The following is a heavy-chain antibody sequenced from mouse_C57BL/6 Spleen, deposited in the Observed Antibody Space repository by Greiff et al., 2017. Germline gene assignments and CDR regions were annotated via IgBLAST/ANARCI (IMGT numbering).Heavy chain of an antibody. Sequence: VQLQQSGAELVKPGASVKLSCKASGYTFTSYWMHWVKQRPGQGLEWIGMIHPNSGSTNYNEKFKSKATLTVDKSSSTAYMQLSSLTSEDSAVYYCARSLGITTVAHYWGQGTTLTVSS. CDR1: GYTFTSYW. CDR3: ARSLGITTVAHY. J-gene: IGHJ2*01. D-gene: IGHD1-1*01. V-gene: IGHV1-64*01. CDR2: IHPNSGST.